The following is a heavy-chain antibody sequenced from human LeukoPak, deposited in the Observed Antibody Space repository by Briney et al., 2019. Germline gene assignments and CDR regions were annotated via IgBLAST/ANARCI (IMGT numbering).Heavy chain of an antibody. CDR1: GGTFSSYA. CDR3: ARGGDSSSWYLGLLGYYYGMDV. J-gene: IGHJ6*04. D-gene: IGHD6-13*01. V-gene: IGHV1-69*01. CDR2: IIPIFGTA. Sequence: ASVKVSCKASGGTFSSYAISWVRQAPGQGLEWMGGIIPIFGTANYAQKFQGRVTITVDESTSTAYMELSSLRSEDTAVYYCARGGDSSSWYLGLLGYYYGMDVWGKGTTVTVSS.